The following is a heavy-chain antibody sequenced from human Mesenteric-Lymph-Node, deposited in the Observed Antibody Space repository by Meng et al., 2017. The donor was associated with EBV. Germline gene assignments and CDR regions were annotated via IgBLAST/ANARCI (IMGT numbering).Heavy chain of an antibody. CDR3: ARGRRGVQYFDF. J-gene: IGHJ4*02. CDR1: GGSVTSGSYY. D-gene: IGHD1-1*01. Sequence: QVQPQESGPGSVKPSETLSLTCPVSGGSVTSGSYYWNWIWQPPGKRLEWIGYIHYSGSTNYNPSLKSQITISVDTSKNQLSLRVSHVTAADTAVYYCARGRRGVQYFDFWGQGALVTVSS. V-gene: IGHV4-61*01. CDR2: IHYSGST.